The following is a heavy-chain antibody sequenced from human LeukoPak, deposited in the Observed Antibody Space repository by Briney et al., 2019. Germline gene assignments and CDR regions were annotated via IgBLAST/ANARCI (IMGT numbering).Heavy chain of an antibody. J-gene: IGHJ3*02. Sequence: GASVKVSCKASGYTFTGYYMHWVRQAPGQGLEWMGWISAYNGNTSYAQKLQGRVTMTTDTSTSTAYMELRSLRSDDTAVYYCARAPRKPYDSSGYRPRTTYTTRVDAFDIWGQGTMVTVSS. CDR3: ARAPRKPYDSSGYRPRTTYTTRVDAFDI. CDR1: GYTFTGYY. CDR2: ISAYNGNT. V-gene: IGHV1-18*04. D-gene: IGHD3-22*01.